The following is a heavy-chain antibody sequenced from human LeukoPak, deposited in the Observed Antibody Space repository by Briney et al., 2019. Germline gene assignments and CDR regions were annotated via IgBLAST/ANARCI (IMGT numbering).Heavy chain of an antibody. J-gene: IGHJ4*02. CDR3: VGEARGYHYTYFDY. Sequence: LPGGSLRLSCTASGFTLGSHDMHWVRQTTGEGLEWVAAIASGFQTFYAGSVKGRFTVSREDAKNSLYLQMNSLRAGDTAVYYCVGEARGYHYTYFDYWGQGTLVTVSS. CDR2: IASGFQT. CDR1: GFTLGSHD. V-gene: IGHV3-13*01. D-gene: IGHD5-18*01.